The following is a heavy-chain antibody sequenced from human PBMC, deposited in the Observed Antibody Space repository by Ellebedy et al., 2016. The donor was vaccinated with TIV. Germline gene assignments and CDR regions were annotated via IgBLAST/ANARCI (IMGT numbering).Heavy chain of an antibody. CDR1: GFTFSNYW. V-gene: IGHV3-72*01. CDR2: SKNKVNSYSA. J-gene: IGHJ4*02. D-gene: IGHD1-26*01. Sequence: GGSLRLXXAASGFTFSNYWMSWVRQAPGKGLEWVGRSKNKVNSYSAHYAASVKDRFTISRDDSKDFLYLQMNSLKTEDTAVYYCARDKYGSYDYWGQGTLVTASS. CDR3: ARDKYGSYDY.